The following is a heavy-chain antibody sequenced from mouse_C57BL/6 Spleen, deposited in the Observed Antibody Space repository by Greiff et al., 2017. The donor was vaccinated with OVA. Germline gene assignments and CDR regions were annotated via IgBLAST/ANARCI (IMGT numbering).Heavy chain of an antibody. CDR2: ISSGGSYT. Sequence: EVQLVESGGDLVKPGGSLKLSCAASGFTFSSYGMSWVRQTPDKRLEWVATISSGGSYTYYPDSVKGRFTIARDNAKNTLYLQMSSLKSEDTAMYYCARNCYYYYDGGKGTTLTVAS. CDR3: ARNCYYYYD. V-gene: IGHV5-6*01. CDR1: GFTFSSYG. J-gene: IGHJ2*01.